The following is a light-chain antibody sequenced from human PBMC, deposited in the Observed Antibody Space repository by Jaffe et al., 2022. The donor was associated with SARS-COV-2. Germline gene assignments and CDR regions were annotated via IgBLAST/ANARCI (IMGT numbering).Light chain of an antibody. CDR3: ASWDDRLSGPV. CDR1: SSNIGRNF. V-gene: IGLV1-47*01. Sequence: QSVLTQPPSASGTPGQRVTISCSGSSSNIGRNFVYWYQQLPGTAPKLLIYRNNQRPSGVPDRFSGSKSGTSAALAISGLRSDDEGDYYCASWDDRLSGPVFGGVTKVTVL. CDR2: RNN. J-gene: IGLJ3*02.